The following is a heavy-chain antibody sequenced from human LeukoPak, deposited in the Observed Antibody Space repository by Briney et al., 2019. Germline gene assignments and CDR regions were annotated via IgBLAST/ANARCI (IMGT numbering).Heavy chain of an antibody. CDR1: GGSISSRSYY. CDR3: ARDSRQLVRFVYYYYMDV. J-gene: IGHJ6*03. CDR2: IYYSGST. Sequence: SETLSLTCTVSGGSISSRSYYWGWIRQPPGKGLEWIGSIYYSGSTYYNPSLKSRVTISVDTSKNQFSLKLSSVTAADTAVYYCARDSRQLVRFVYYYYMDVWGKGTTVTVSS. V-gene: IGHV4-39*07. D-gene: IGHD6-6*01.